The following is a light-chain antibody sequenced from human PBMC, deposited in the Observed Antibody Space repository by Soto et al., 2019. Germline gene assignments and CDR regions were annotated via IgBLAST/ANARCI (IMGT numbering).Light chain of an antibody. Sequence: DIVMNQSPDSLAVSLGERATINCKSSQSVLYSSNNKNYLAWYQQKPGQPPKLLIYWASTRESGVPDRFSGSGSGTDFTLTISSLQAEDVAVYYCQQYYSTSFTFGPGT. J-gene: IGKJ3*01. CDR2: WAS. CDR3: QQYYSTSFT. V-gene: IGKV4-1*01. CDR1: QSVLYSSNNKNY.